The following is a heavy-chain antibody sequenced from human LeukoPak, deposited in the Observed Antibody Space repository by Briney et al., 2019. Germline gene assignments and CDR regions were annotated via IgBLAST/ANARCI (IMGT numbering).Heavy chain of an antibody. J-gene: IGHJ4*02. CDR3: AREVSSKWYTSRYYFDS. CDR2: ISSSGNII. CDR1: GFTFSEHY. D-gene: IGHD6-13*01. Sequence: GGSLRLSCAASGFTFSEHYMSWIRQAPGKGLEWVSYISSSGNIIYYADSVKGRFTISRDNAENSLFLQMNGLRAEDTAVYFCAREVSSKWYTSRYYFDSWGQGTLVTVSS. V-gene: IGHV3-11*01.